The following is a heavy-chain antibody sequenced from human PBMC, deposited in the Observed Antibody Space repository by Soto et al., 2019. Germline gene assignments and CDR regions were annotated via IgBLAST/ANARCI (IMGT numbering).Heavy chain of an antibody. D-gene: IGHD6-13*01. CDR3: ASRQRCISAAGSPHY. CDR1: GGSFSGYY. Sequence: QVQLQQWGAGLLKPSETLSLTCAVYGGSFSGYYWSWIRQPPGKGLEWIGEINHSGSTNYNPSLKSRVTISVVTSKNQFSLKLSSVTAADTAVYYCASRQRCISAAGSPHYWGQGTLVTVSS. J-gene: IGHJ4*02. V-gene: IGHV4-34*01. CDR2: INHSGST.